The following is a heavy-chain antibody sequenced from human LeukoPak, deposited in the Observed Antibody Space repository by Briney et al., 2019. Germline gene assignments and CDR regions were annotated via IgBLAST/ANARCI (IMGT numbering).Heavy chain of an antibody. J-gene: IGHJ4*02. CDR2: INPNSGGT. D-gene: IGHD2-2*02. CDR3: ARVRREYCSSTSCYTLAIDY. CDR1: GYTFTGYY. V-gene: IGHV1-2*02. Sequence: ASVKVSCKASGYTFTGYYMHWVRQAPGQGLEWMGWINPNSGGTNYAQKFQGRVTMTRDTSISTAYMELSRLRSDDTAVYYCARVRREYCSSTSCYTLAIDYWGQGTLVTVSS.